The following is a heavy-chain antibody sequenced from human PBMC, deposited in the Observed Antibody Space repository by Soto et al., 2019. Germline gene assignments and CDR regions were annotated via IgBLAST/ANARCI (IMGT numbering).Heavy chain of an antibody. V-gene: IGHV3-21*01. CDR3: ARVSSSWYGWFDP. Sequence: EVQLVESGGGLVKPGGSLRLSCAASGFTFSSYSMNWVRQAPGKGLEWVSSISSSSSYIYYADSVNGRFTISSDNAKNSLYLQMNSLRAADTAVYYCARVSSSWYGWFDPWGQGTLDTVSS. J-gene: IGHJ5*02. CDR2: ISSSSSYI. D-gene: IGHD6-13*01. CDR1: GFTFSSYS.